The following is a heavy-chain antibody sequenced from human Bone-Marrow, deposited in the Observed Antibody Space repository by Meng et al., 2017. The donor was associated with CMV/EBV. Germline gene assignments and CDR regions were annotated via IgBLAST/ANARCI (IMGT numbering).Heavy chain of an antibody. V-gene: IGHV4-39*07. D-gene: IGHD2-2*01. CDR2: LYYSGNT. CDR1: GGSISSSSYY. Sequence: SETLSLTCTVSGGSISSSSYYWGWIRQPPGKGLEWIGSLYYSGNTYYNPSLKSRVTISVDTSKNQFSLKLSSVTAADTAVYYCARGAYQFDPWGQGTRVTVSS. CDR3: ARGAYQFDP. J-gene: IGHJ5*02.